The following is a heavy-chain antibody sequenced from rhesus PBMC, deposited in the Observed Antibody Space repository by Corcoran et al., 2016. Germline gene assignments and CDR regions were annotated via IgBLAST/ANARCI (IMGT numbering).Heavy chain of an antibody. CDR2: IYGSGGST. J-gene: IGHJ5-1*01. CDR3: ARHEDIAAAGRFDV. D-gene: IGHD6-25*01. CDR1: GGSISSCTW. Sequence: QVQLQESGPAVVKPSETLSLTCAVSGGSISSCTWWSWIRQSPGKGLEWLGGIYGSGGSTEYNPSLKRRVTISIDTSKNQFAMKLSSVTAADTAVYYCARHEDIAAAGRFDVWGPGVLVTVSS. V-gene: IGHV4-93*02.